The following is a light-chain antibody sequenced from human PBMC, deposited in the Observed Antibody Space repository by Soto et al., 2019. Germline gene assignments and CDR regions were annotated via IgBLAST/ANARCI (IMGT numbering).Light chain of an antibody. CDR1: SSDVGGYNC. CDR2: DVS. J-gene: IGLJ1*01. CDR3: SSYTRSGNYV. V-gene: IGLV2-14*01. Sequence: QSALTQPASVSGSPGQSIAISCTGTSSDVGGYNCVSWYQQDPGKAPKLMICDVSNRPSGVSDRVSGSKSGNTASLTISGLQAEDEADYYCSSYTRSGNYVFGTGTKLTVL.